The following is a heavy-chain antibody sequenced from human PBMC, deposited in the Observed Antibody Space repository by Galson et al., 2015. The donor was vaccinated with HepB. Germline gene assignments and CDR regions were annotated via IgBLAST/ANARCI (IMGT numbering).Heavy chain of an antibody. CDR1: RFTGSGAY. CDR2: IYSGGST. Sequence: SLRLSCAVSRFTGSGAYMSGVRQAPGERLEWVSVIYSGGSTYDADSVKGRFTISRDNSKNTLYLQMNSLRAEDTAVYYCARHDWFDPWGQGTLVTVSS. J-gene: IGHJ5*02. CDR3: ARHDWFDP. V-gene: IGHV3-53*01.